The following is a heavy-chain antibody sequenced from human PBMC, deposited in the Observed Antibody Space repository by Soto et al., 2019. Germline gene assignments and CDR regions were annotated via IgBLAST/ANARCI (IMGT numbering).Heavy chain of an antibody. J-gene: IGHJ4*02. CDR3: ARRNCSGGSCYLDY. CDR1: GGSVSSGSYY. D-gene: IGHD2-15*01. CDR2: IYYSGGT. Sequence: TLSLTCTVSGGSVSSGSYYWSWIRQPPGKGLEWTGYIYYSGGTNYNPSLKSRVTISVDTSKNQFSLKLSSVTAADTAVYYCARRNCSGGSCYLDYWGQGTLVTVSS. V-gene: IGHV4-61*01.